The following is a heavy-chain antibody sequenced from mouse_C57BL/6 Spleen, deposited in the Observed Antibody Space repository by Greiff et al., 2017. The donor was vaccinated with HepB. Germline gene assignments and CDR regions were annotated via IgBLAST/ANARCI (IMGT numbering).Heavy chain of an antibody. CDR2: IRLKSDNYAT. J-gene: IGHJ4*01. Sequence: EVKLVESGGGLVQPGGSMKLSCVASGFTFSNYWMNWVRQSPEKGLEWVAQIRLKSDNYATHYAESVKGRFTISRDDSKSSVYLQMNNLRAEDTGIYYCTGDDYDGPDYAMDYWVQGTSVTVSS. D-gene: IGHD2-4*01. CDR1: GFTFSNYW. V-gene: IGHV6-3*01. CDR3: TGDDYDGPDYAMDY.